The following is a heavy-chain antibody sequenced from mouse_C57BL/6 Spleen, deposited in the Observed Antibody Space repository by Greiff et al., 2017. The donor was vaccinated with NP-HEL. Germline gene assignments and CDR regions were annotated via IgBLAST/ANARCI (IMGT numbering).Heavy chain of an antibody. CDR3: ARGGELAWFAY. Sequence: EVKLMESGGGLVKPGGSLKLSCAASGFTFSSYAMSWVRQTPEKRLEWVATISDGGSYTYYPDKVKGRFTISRDNAKNKLYLQMSHLKSEDTAMYYCARGGELAWFAYWGQGTLVTVSA. CDR1: GFTFSSYA. J-gene: IGHJ3*01. CDR2: ISDGGSYT. D-gene: IGHD4-1*01. V-gene: IGHV5-4*03.